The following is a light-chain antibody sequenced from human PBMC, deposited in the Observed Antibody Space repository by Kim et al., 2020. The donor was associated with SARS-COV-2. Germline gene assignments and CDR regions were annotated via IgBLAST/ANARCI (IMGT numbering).Light chain of an antibody. J-gene: IGKJ2*01. CDR1: QSLLHSNGYNY. Sequence: DIVMTQSPLSLPVTPGEPAYISCRSSQSLLHSNGYNYLDWYLQKPGQSPQLLIYLGSNRASGVPDRFSGSGSGTDFTLKISRVEAEDVGVYYCMQALQTPLTFGQGTKLEI. V-gene: IGKV2-28*01. CDR3: MQALQTPLT. CDR2: LGS.